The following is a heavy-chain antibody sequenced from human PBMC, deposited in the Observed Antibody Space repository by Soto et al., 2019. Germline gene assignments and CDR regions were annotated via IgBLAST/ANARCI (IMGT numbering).Heavy chain of an antibody. CDR3: ARETRGHYYGSSGTLDYYGMDV. D-gene: IGHD3-22*01. CDR1: GYTFTGYY. Sequence: ASVKVSCKASGYTFTGYYMHWVRQAPGQGLEWMGWINPNSGGTNYAQKFQGWVTMTRDTSISTAYMELSRLRSDDTAVYYCARETRGHYYGSSGTLDYYGMDVWGLGTKVTVYS. V-gene: IGHV1-2*04. J-gene: IGHJ6*02. CDR2: INPNSGGT.